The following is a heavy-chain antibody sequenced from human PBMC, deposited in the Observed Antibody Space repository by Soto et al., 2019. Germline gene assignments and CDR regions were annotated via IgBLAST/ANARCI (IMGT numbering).Heavy chain of an antibody. D-gene: IGHD6-13*01. CDR1: GGTFSSHT. CDR2: IIPILGIA. CDR3: ARDEGIAAAGDIYFDY. Sequence: QVQLVQSGAEVKKPGSSVKVSCKASGGTFSSHTISWVRQAPGQGLEWMGRIIPILGIANYAQKFQGRVXXXXXXXXXXXXXXXXXXXXXXXXXXYCARDEGIAAAGDIYFDYWGQGTLVTVSS. V-gene: IGHV1-69*02. J-gene: IGHJ4*02.